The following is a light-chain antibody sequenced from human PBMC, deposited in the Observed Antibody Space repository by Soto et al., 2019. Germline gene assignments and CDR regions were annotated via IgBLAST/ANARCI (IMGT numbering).Light chain of an antibody. CDR2: DVS. V-gene: IGLV2-14*01. Sequence: QSALTQPASVSGSPGQSITISCTGTSSDVGGYNYVSWYQQHQGKAPKLMIYDVSNRPSGVSNRFSGSKSGNTASLTISGLKAEDEADYYCSSYTSSIRIFGSGTKLTVL. J-gene: IGLJ1*01. CDR3: SSYTSSIRI. CDR1: SSDVGGYNY.